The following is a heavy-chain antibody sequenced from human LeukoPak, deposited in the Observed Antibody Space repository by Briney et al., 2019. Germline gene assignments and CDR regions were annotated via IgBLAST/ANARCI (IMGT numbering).Heavy chain of an antibody. V-gene: IGHV1-69*05. J-gene: IGHJ4*02. Sequence: SVTVSYKPSVGTFNSYSISWVRQAPGQGLEWMGGVIPIFGTANYAQKFQGRVTITTGESPNTAYLEVDLRRSEDTAMYYCASARELNSGYEEYYFDYWGQGTLVTVSS. D-gene: IGHD5-12*01. CDR1: VGTFNSYS. CDR3: ASARELNSGYEEYYFDY. CDR2: VIPIFGTA.